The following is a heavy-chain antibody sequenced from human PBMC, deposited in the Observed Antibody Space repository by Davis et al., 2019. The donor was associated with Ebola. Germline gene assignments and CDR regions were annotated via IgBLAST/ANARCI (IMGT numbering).Heavy chain of an antibody. V-gene: IGHV3-74*01. CDR1: GFTFSSYW. J-gene: IGHJ4*02. D-gene: IGHD6-13*01. CDR3: ARGSSWYTY. Sequence: GESLKISRAASGFTFSSYWMHWVRQAPGKGLVWVSRINSDGSSTSYADSVKGRFTISRDNAKNTLYLQMNSLRAEDTAVYYCARGSSWYTYWGQGTLVTVSS. CDR2: INSDGSST.